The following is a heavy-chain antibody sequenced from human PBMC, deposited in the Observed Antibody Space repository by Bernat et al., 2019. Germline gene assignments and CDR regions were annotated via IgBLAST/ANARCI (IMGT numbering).Heavy chain of an antibody. CDR1: GFTFSSYG. CDR3: VKDRSADGYRNFNDY. D-gene: IGHD5-24*01. Sequence: QVQLVESGGGVVQPGRSLRLSCAASGFTFSSYGMHWVRQAPGKGLEWVAVISYDGSNKYYADSVKGRFTISRDNSKNTLYLQMNSLRAEDTAVYYCVKDRSADGYRNFNDYWGQGTLVTVSS. V-gene: IGHV3-30*18. J-gene: IGHJ4*02. CDR2: ISYDGSNK.